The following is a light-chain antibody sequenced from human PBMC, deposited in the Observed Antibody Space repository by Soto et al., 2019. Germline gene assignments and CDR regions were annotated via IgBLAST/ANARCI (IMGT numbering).Light chain of an antibody. Sequence: EIVMTQSPATLSVSPGERATLSCRASQSVNSNLAWYQQKPGQAPRLLIYGASTRATGIPDRFSGSGSGTDFTLTISSLEPEDFAVYYCQQRSNWPPAFGPGTKVDIK. CDR1: QSVNSN. J-gene: IGKJ3*01. CDR3: QQRSNWPPA. V-gene: IGKV3-11*01. CDR2: GAS.